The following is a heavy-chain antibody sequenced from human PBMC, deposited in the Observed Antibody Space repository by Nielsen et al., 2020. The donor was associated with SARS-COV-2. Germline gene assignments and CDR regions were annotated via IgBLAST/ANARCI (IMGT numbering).Heavy chain of an antibody. Sequence: GESLKISCQGSGYYFTTYWISWVRKVPGKGLEWMGGIDPSDSYTKYRPSFEGHVTISMDKSLNTAYLQWSSLRASDTGIYYCARHRGYQLIIGRFDPWGQGTLVTVSS. V-gene: IGHV5-10-1*01. CDR1: GYYFTTYW. J-gene: IGHJ5*02. D-gene: IGHD2-2*01. CDR3: ARHRGYQLIIGRFDP. CDR2: IDPSDSYT.